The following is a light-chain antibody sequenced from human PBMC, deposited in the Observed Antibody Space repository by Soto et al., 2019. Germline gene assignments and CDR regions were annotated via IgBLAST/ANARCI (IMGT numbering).Light chain of an antibody. V-gene: IGKV3D-20*01. CDR3: QQYGSSTRT. CDR1: QSVSSY. J-gene: IGKJ1*01. CDR2: DAS. Sequence: EIVLTQSPATLSLSPGERATLSCRASQSVSSYLAWYQQKPGLAPRLLIYDASSRATGIPDRFSGSGSGTDFTLTISRLEPEDFAVYYCQQYGSSTRTFGQGTKVDIK.